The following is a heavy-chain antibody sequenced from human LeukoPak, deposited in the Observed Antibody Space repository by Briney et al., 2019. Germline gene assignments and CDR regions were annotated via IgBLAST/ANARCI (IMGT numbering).Heavy chain of an antibody. Sequence: SETLSLTCTLSGGSLSGFYWSWLRQPPGKGLEWIAYKESNGYTEYYPSLMSRVKISLDTSKNQLSLELTSVTAADTAVYYCARGVYGAYFDFWGQGTLVTVSS. D-gene: IGHD4-17*01. CDR3: ARGVYGAYFDF. J-gene: IGHJ4*02. CDR1: GGSLSGFY. CDR2: KESNGYT. V-gene: IGHV4-59*01.